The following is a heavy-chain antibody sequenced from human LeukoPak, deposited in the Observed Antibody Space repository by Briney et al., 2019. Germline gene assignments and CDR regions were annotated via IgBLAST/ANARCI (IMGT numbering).Heavy chain of an antibody. CDR3: AREGVANGMDI. J-gene: IGHJ3*02. CDR2: LSGSGGST. CDR1: GFTFSSYA. D-gene: IGHD5-12*01. Sequence: GGSLRLSCAASGFTFSSYAMSWVRQAPGKGLVWVSALSGSGGSTYYADSVKGRFTISRDNSMNTLYLQMNSIRVEEMAVFYCAREGVANGMDIWGQGTMVSVSS. V-gene: IGHV3-23*01.